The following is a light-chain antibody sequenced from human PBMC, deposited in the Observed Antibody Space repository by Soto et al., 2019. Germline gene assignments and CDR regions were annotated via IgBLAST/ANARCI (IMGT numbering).Light chain of an antibody. CDR1: QSIGTW. V-gene: IGKV1-5*01. Sequence: DIQMTQSPSTLSASVGDRVTITCRASQSIGTWLAWYQHRPGKDPSLLIYDASTLRSGVPSRFSGSGSGTEFTLTISSLQADDFATYYCQQSDTYPLTFGQGTRLDIK. CDR2: DAS. CDR3: QQSDTYPLT. J-gene: IGKJ5*01.